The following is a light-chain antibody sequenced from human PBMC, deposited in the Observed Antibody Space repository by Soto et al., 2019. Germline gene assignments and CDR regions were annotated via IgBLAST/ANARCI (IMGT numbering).Light chain of an antibody. J-gene: IGKJ5*01. CDR2: GAS. CDR3: QQTYTTPDIT. Sequence: DIQMTQSPSSLSASVGYRVTITCRASQSISIYLNWYQLKPGKAPNLLMYGASYLKSGVPTRFSGSGSGTDFSLTISSLQPEYFAIYYCQQTYTTPDITFGQGTRLDIK. V-gene: IGKV1-39*01. CDR1: QSISIY.